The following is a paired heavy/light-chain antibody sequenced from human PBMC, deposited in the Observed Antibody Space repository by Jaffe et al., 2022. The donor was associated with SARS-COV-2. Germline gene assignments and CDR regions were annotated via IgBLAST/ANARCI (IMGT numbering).Heavy chain of an antibody. CDR3: ASSQAAKPGIAAAGAMDV. V-gene: IGHV3-66*02. CDR2: IYSGGST. CDR1: GFTVSSNY. D-gene: IGHD6-13*01. J-gene: IGHJ6*02. Sequence: EVQLVESGGGLVQPGGSLRLSCAASGFTVSSNYMSWVRQAPGKGLEWVSVIYSGGSTYYADSVKGRFTISRDNSKNTLYLQMNSLRAEDTAVYYCASSQAAKPGIAAAGAMDVWGQGTTVTVSS.
Light chain of an antibody. CDR1: NIGSKS. CDR2: YDS. V-gene: IGLV3-21*04. CDR3: QVWDSSSDHQV. J-gene: IGLJ2*01. Sequence: SYVLTQPPSVSVAPGKTARITCGGNNIGSKSVHWYQQKPGQAPVLVIYYDSDRPSGIPERFSGSNSGNTATLTISRVEAGDEADYYCQVWDSSSDHQVFGGGTKLTVL.